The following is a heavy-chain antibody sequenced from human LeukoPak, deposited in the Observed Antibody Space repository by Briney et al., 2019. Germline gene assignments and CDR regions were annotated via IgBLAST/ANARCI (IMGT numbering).Heavy chain of an antibody. J-gene: IGHJ4*02. V-gene: IGHV3-23*01. CDR1: GFTFSSYA. D-gene: IGHD5-18*01. CDR3: AREGRGYSYAPDY. Sequence: PGGSLRLSCAASGFTFSSYAMSWVRQAPGKGLEWVSGISGSGGSTYYADSVKGRFSISRDNSQNTLYLQMNSLRAEDTAVYYCAREGRGYSYAPDYWGQGTLVTVSS. CDR2: ISGSGGST.